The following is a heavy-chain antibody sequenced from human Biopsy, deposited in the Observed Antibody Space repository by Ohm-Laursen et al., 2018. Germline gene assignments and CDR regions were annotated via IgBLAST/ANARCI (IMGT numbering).Heavy chain of an antibody. CDR2: LYWNEDK. Sequence: TQTLTLTCTFSGFSLSTSGEGVGWIRQPPGKTLEWLGILYWNEDKRHSPSLRSRLTITKDTSKNQAVLIMTNLDPVDTCTYYCAHILFGEVPWTLFDYWGQGALVTVSS. CDR3: AHILFGEVPWTLFDY. D-gene: IGHD3-3*01. J-gene: IGHJ4*02. V-gene: IGHV2-5*01. CDR1: GFSLSTSGEG.